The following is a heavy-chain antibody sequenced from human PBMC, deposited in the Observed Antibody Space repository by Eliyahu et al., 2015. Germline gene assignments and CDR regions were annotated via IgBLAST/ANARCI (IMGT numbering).Heavy chain of an antibody. CDR2: IIPMLGTT. J-gene: IGHJ6*02. CDR1: GDTFXRFS. D-gene: IGHD6-19*01. Sequence: QVQLVQSGAEVKRPGSSVNVSCXXSGDTFXRFSIXXVRQAPGQGXEXMGGIIPMLGTTYSAQKLQGRITISADVSTTTVYMELSSLTSEDMAVYYCARCVGAVAGTSNRNPWVDYSGMDVWGQGTTVTVSS. V-gene: IGHV1-69*01. CDR3: ARCVGAVAGTSNRNPWVDYSGMDV.